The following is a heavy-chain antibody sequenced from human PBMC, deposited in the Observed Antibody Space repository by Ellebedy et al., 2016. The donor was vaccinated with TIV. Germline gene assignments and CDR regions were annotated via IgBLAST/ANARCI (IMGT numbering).Heavy chain of an antibody. CDR2: ISTNGREK. V-gene: IGHV3-30*03. CDR1: GFTLSTYG. Sequence: GESLKISCVASGFTLSTYGMHWVRQTPNKGLEWVAFISTNGREKYYIDSVKGRFTISRDNSKNTLYLQMNSLRAEDTAVYYCARDRETWFGNPTGLDYWGQGTLVTVSS. CDR3: ARDRETWFGNPTGLDY. J-gene: IGHJ4*02. D-gene: IGHD3-10*01.